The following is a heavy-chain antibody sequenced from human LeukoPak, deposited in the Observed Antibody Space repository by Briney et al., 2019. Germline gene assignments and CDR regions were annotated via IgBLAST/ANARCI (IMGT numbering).Heavy chain of an antibody. CDR2: FNTDGSVS. J-gene: IGHJ4*02. D-gene: IGHD6-19*01. CDR3: ATKQWLAPPPDS. V-gene: IGHV3-74*01. Sequence: GGSLRLSCEASGFTFSQYWVLWVRHAPGKGLEGVSRFNTDGSVSLYAVCVKARFPVSRDNAENTMFLQMNGGRDEDTAVYYCATKQWLAPPPDSWGQGTPVTVSS. CDR1: GFTFSQYW.